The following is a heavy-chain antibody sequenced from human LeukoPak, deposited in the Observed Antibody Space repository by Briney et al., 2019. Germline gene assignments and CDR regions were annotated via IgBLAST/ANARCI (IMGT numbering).Heavy chain of an antibody. Sequence: GGSLRLSCAASGFTFSSYGMHWVRQAPGKGLEWVAVIWYDGSNKYYADSVKGRFTISRDNSKNTLYLQMNSLRAEDTAVYYCAKDREQQQPAWYNWFDPWGRGTLVTVSS. V-gene: IGHV3-33*06. CDR3: AKDREQQQPAWYNWFDP. CDR1: GFTFSSYG. D-gene: IGHD6-13*01. J-gene: IGHJ5*02. CDR2: IWYDGSNK.